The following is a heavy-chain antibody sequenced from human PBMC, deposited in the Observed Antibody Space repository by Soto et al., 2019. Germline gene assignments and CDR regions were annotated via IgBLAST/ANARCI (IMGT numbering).Heavy chain of an antibody. CDR3: ARGFLTHYFHY. J-gene: IGHJ4*02. CDR2: IWYDGSNK. CDR1: GFTFNENG. D-gene: IGHD3-9*01. V-gene: IGHV3-33*01. Sequence: GGSLRLSCAASGFTFNENGMHWVRQAPGKGLEWVALIWYDGSNKYYADSVKGRFTISRDNSKNTLYLQMNSLRAEDTAVYYCARGFLTHYFHYWGQGTLVTVSS.